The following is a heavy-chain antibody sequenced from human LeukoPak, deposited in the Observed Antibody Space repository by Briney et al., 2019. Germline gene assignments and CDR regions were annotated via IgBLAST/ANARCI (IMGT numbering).Heavy chain of an antibody. V-gene: IGHV1-2*06. J-gene: IGHJ5*02. D-gene: IGHD4-11*01. CDR1: GYTFTGNY. CDR2: INPNSGGT. Sequence: ASVKVSCKASGYTFTGNYMHWVRQAPGQGLEWMGRINPNSGGTNYAQKFQGRVTMTRDTSISTAYMELSRLRSDDTAVYYCARPHTVLYNWFDPWGQGTLVTVSS. CDR3: ARPHTVLYNWFDP.